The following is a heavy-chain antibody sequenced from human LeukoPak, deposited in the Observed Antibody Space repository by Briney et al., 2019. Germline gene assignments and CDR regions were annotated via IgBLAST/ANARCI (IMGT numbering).Heavy chain of an antibody. Sequence: SETLSLTCTVSGGSISGSSYYWGWIRQPPGKGLEWIGSIYYSGSTYYNPSLKSRVTISVDTSKNQFSLKLSSVTAADTAVYYCARTYYYDSSGYLFAFDIWGQGTMVTVSS. CDR2: IYYSGST. V-gene: IGHV4-39*01. D-gene: IGHD3-22*01. CDR1: GGSISGSSYY. J-gene: IGHJ3*02. CDR3: ARTYYYDSSGYLFAFDI.